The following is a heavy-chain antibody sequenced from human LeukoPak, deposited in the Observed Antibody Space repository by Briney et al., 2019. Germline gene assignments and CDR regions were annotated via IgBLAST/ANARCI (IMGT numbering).Heavy chain of an antibody. J-gene: IGHJ4*02. CDR3: ARAIVVVPAAEHYFDY. D-gene: IGHD2-2*01. CDR1: GYSISSGYY. CDR2: IYHSGST. V-gene: IGHV4-38-2*01. Sequence: SETLSLTCAVSGYSISSGYYWGWIRQPPGKGLEWIGSIYHSGSTYYNPSLKSRVTISVDTSKNQFSLKLSSVTAADTAVYYCARAIVVVPAAEHYFDYWGQGTLVTVSS.